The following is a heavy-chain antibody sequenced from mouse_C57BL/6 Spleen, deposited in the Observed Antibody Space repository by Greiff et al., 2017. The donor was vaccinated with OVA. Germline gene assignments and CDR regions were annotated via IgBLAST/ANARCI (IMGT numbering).Heavy chain of an antibody. CDR1: GYTFTDYN. CDR3: ARWDYYGSSQYYFDY. D-gene: IGHD1-1*01. J-gene: IGHJ2*01. V-gene: IGHV1-18*01. Sequence: VQLQQSGPELVKPGASVKIPCKASGYTFTDYNMDWVKQSHGKSLEWIGDINPNNGGTIYNQKFKGKATLTVDKSSSTAYMELRSLTSEDTAVYYCARWDYYGSSQYYFDYWGQGTTLTVSS. CDR2: INPNNGGT.